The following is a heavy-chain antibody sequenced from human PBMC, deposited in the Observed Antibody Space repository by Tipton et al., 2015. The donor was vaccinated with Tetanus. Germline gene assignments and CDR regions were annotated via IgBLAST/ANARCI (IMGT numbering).Heavy chain of an antibody. D-gene: IGHD1-14*01. Sequence: QLVQSGAEVKKPGASVGVSCRSSGYSFTTFWMHWVRQAPGQGLEWMGIISPSGDTTFYAQNFQARVTMTRDTSTSTDYMELSSLRSEDTAVYYCAREQRWNQDYWGQGSLVTVSS. J-gene: IGHJ4*02. CDR1: GYSFTTFW. CDR2: ISPSGDTT. V-gene: IGHV1-46*01. CDR3: AREQRWNQDY.